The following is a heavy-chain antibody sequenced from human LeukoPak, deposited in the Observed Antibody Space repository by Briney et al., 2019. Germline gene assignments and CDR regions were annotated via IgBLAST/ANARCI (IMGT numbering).Heavy chain of an antibody. CDR1: GFTFSSYS. CDR3: ARVPVGRWLQVDDY. V-gene: IGHV3-21*01. D-gene: IGHD5-24*01. J-gene: IGHJ4*02. CDR2: ISSSSSYI. Sequence: GGSLRLSCAASGFTFSSYSMNWVRQAPGKGLEWVSSISSSSSYIYYADSVKGRFTISRDNAKNSLYLQMNSLRAEDTAVYYCARVPVGRWLQVDDYWGQGTLVTVSS.